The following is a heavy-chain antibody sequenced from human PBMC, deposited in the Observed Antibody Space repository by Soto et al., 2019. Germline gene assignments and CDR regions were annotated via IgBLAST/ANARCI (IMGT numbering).Heavy chain of an antibody. CDR1: GGTISSGDYY. D-gene: IGHD3-3*01. Sequence: SETLSLTCTVSGGTISSGDYYWSWIRQPPGKGLEWIGYIYYSGSTYYNPSLKSRVTISVDTSKNQFSLKLSSVTAADTAVYYCARDSDTGGVFGNHYYYYGMDVWGQGTTVTVSS. CDR2: IYYSGST. J-gene: IGHJ6*02. CDR3: ARDSDTGGVFGNHYYYYGMDV. V-gene: IGHV4-30-4*01.